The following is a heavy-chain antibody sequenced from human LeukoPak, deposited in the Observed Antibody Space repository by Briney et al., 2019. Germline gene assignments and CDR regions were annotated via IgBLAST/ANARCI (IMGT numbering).Heavy chain of an antibody. CDR1: GYSFTSNG. Sequence: ASVKVSCKASGYSFTSNGISWVRQAPGQGLEWMGWISAYNGNTNYAQKLQGRVTMTTDTSTSTAYMELRSLRSDDTAVYYCARGALLLWFGELCDYWGQGTLVTVSS. V-gene: IGHV1-18*01. CDR2: ISAYNGNT. J-gene: IGHJ4*02. D-gene: IGHD3-10*01. CDR3: ARGALLLWFGELCDY.